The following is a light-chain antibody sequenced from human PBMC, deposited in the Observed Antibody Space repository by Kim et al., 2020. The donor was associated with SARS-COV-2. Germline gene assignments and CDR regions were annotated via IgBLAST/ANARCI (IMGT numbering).Light chain of an antibody. CDR2: NDS. Sequence: GQQVTISCSGRRSNIGSNAVNWYQQLPGTAPKLLMYNDSRRPAGVPERCSGAKSGTSAPLASSGLQSEDEAGYYCAECDDSLSGVFFGGGAHVTDL. J-gene: IGLJ2*01. V-gene: IGLV1-44*01. CDR1: RSNIGSNA. CDR3: AECDDSLSGVF.